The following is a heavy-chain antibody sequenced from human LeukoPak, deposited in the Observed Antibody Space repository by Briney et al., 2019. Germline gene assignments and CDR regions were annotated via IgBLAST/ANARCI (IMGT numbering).Heavy chain of an antibody. CDR3: ARDHDADPYYMDV. Sequence: ASVNVSCKASGGTFSSYAISWVRQAPGQGLEWMGRIIPIFGTANYAQKFQGRVTITTDESTSTAYMELSSLRSEDTAVYYCARDHDADPYYMDVWGKGTTVTVSS. D-gene: IGHD1-1*01. CDR1: GGTFSSYA. V-gene: IGHV1-69*05. CDR2: IIPIFGTA. J-gene: IGHJ6*03.